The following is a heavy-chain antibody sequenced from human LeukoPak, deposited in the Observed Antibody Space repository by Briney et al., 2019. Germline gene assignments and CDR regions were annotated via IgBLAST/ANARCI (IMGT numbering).Heavy chain of an antibody. J-gene: IGHJ6*03. Sequence: GGSLRLSCAASGFTFTDYWMHWVRQVAGKGLVWVSRINGDLTNTTYADSVKGRFTISRDNAKSSLYLQMDSLRAEDTAVYYCARDPYSGNYGAYYYYYMDVWGKGTTVTISS. D-gene: IGHD1-26*01. CDR3: ARDPYSGNYGAYYYYYMDV. CDR2: INGDLTNT. CDR1: GFTFTDYW. V-gene: IGHV3-74*03.